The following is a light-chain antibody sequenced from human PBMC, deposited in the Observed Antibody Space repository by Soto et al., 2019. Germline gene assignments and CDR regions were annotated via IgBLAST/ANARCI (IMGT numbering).Light chain of an antibody. CDR1: ALPKQY. Sequence: SYELTQPPSVSVSPGQTARITCSGDALPKQYAYWYQQKPGQAPVLVIYKDSERPSGIPERFSGSSSGTTVTLTISGVQAEDEADYYCQSADSRGTYRVVFGGGTKLTVL. J-gene: IGLJ2*01. V-gene: IGLV3-25*03. CDR3: QSADSRGTYRVV. CDR2: KDS.